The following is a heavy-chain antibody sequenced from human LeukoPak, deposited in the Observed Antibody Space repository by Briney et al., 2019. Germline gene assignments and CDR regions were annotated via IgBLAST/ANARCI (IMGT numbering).Heavy chain of an antibody. V-gene: IGHV3-33*01. J-gene: IGHJ4*02. Sequence: GRSLRLSCAASGFTFSSYGMHWVRQAPGKGLEWVAVIWYDGSNKYYADSVKGRFTISRDNSKNTMYLQMNSLRAEDTAVYYCSNGIYSSSYWGRGTLVTVSS. CDR2: IWYDGSNK. CDR3: SNGIYSSSY. D-gene: IGHD6-6*01. CDR1: GFTFSSYG.